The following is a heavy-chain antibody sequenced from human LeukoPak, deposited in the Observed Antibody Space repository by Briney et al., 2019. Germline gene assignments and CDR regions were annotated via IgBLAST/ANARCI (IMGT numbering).Heavy chain of an antibody. D-gene: IGHD3-3*01. J-gene: IGHJ4*02. Sequence: GESLKISCKGSGYSFTSYWIGWVRQMPGKGLEWMGIIYPGDSDTGYSPSFQGQVTISADKSISTAYLQWSSLKASDTAMYYCARHLGITIFGVGPGDYWGQGTLVTVSS. V-gene: IGHV5-51*01. CDR3: ARHLGITIFGVGPGDY. CDR1: GYSFTSYW. CDR2: IYPGDSDT.